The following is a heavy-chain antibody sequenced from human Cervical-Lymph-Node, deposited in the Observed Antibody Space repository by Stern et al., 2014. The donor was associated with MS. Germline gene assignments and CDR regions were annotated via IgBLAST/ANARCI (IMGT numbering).Heavy chain of an antibody. V-gene: IGHV3-30*01. CDR3: AXGXXXXXXX. CDR2: ISYDXSNK. Sequence: DQLXXXGGGVVQPGRSLRLSCAASGFTFSSYAMHWVRQAPGKGLEWVAVISYDXSNKYYADSVKGRFTIXRDXXKXXXXLQMNXXXXXXTAVYYCAXGXXXXXXXWG. J-gene: IGHJ1*01. CDR1: GFTFSSYA.